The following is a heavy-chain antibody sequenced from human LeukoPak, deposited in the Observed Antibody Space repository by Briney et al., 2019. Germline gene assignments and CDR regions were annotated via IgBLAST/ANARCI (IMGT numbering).Heavy chain of an antibody. V-gene: IGHV3-30-3*01. CDR2: ISYDGSNK. Sequence: GGSLRLSCAASGFTFSSYAMHWVRQAPGKGLEWVAVISYDGSNKYYADSVKGRFTISRDNSKNTLYLQMNSLRAEDTAVYYCARDIYYYYGMDVWGQGPTVTVSS. J-gene: IGHJ6*02. CDR3: ARDIYYYYGMDV. CDR1: GFTFSSYA.